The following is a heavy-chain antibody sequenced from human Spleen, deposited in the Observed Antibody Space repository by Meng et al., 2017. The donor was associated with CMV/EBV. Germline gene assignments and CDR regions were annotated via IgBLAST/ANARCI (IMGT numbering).Heavy chain of an antibody. D-gene: IGHD5-12*01. V-gene: IGHV3-30*02. CDR2: IRYDGSNK. Sequence: VQLVGLGGGLVKPGGSLRLSCAASGFTFSSYGMHWVRQAPGKGLEWVAFIRYDGSNKYYADSVKGRFTISRDNSKNTLYLQMNSLRAEDTAVYYCAKGKIVATTLPFDYWGQGTLVTVSS. J-gene: IGHJ4*02. CDR3: AKGKIVATTLPFDY. CDR1: GFTFSSYG.